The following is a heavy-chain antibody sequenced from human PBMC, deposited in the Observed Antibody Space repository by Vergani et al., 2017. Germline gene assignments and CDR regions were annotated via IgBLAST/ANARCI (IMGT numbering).Heavy chain of an antibody. J-gene: IGHJ4*02. V-gene: IGHV4-59*12. Sequence: QVQLQESGPGLVKPSETLSLTCTVSGGSISSYYWSWIRQPPGKGLEWIGEINHSGSTNYNPSLKSRVTISVDTSKNQFSLKLSSVTAADTAVYYCAKVARAYYYGSGSYSEYWGQGTLVTVSS. CDR3: AKVARAYYYGSGSYSEY. CDR2: INHSGST. CDR1: GGSISSYY. D-gene: IGHD3-10*01.